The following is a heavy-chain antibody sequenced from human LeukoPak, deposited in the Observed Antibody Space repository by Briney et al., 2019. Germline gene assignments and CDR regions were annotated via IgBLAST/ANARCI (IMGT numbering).Heavy chain of an antibody. J-gene: IGHJ3*01. Sequence: GGSLRLSCAASGFTFSSYSMKWVRQAPGKGLEWVSSISSSSYIYYADSVKGRFTISRDNAKNSLYLQMNSLRAEDTAVYYCARDAQGSWGQGTMVTVSS. CDR2: ISSSSYI. CDR3: ARDAQGS. D-gene: IGHD2-15*01. CDR1: GFTFSSYS. V-gene: IGHV3-21*01.